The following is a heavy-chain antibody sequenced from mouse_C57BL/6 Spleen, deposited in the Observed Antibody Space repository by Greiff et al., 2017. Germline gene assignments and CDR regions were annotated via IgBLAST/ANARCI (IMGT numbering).Heavy chain of an antibody. J-gene: IGHJ3*01. Sequence: QVQLQQSGAELVKPGASVKVSCKASGYTFTSYWMHWVKQRPGQGLEWIGRIYPSDSDTNYNQKFKGKATLTVDKSSSTAYMQLSSLTSEDAAVYYCVDCSSYDWVAYWGQGTLVTVSA. D-gene: IGHD2-12*01. V-gene: IGHV1-74*01. CDR3: VDCSSYDWVAY. CDR2: IYPSDSDT. CDR1: GYTFTSYW.